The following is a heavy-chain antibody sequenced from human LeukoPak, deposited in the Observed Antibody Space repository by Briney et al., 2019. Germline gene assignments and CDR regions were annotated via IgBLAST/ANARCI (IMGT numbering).Heavy chain of an antibody. CDR2: IIPIFGTA. J-gene: IGHJ6*02. Sequence: EASVKVSRKASGGTFSSYAISWVRQAPGQGLEWMGGIIPIFGTANYAQKFQGRVTITADESTSTAYMELSSLRSEDTAVYYCARIPVGYSGYDTYYYCGMDVWGQGTTVTVSS. D-gene: IGHD5-12*01. V-gene: IGHV1-69*13. CDR1: GGTFSSYA. CDR3: ARIPVGYSGYDTYYYCGMDV.